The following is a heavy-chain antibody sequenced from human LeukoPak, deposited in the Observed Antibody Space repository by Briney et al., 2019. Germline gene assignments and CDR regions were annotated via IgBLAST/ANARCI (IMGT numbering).Heavy chain of an antibody. V-gene: IGHV3-30*04. CDR1: GFTFSSYA. CDR3: AREGVGDIVVVPAANY. D-gene: IGHD2-2*01. CDR2: ISYDGSNK. Sequence: PGGSLRLSCAASGFTFSSYAMHWVRQAPGKGLEWVAVISYDGSNKYYADSVKGRFTISRDNSKNTLYLQMNSLRAEDTAVYYCAREGVGDIVVVPAANYWGQGTLVTVSS. J-gene: IGHJ4*02.